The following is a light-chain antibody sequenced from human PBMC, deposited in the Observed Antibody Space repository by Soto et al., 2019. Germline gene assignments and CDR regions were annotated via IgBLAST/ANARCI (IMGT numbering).Light chain of an antibody. CDR1: SSDVGGYNY. Sequence: QSALTQPASVSGSPGQSITISCTGTSSDVGGYNYVSWYQQHPGKAPKLMIYEVSNRPSGVSKRFSGSKSGNTASLTISGLQAEDEADYYCISYTSSTTVVFGGGTKLTV. CDR3: ISYTSSTTVV. J-gene: IGLJ2*01. V-gene: IGLV2-14*01. CDR2: EVS.